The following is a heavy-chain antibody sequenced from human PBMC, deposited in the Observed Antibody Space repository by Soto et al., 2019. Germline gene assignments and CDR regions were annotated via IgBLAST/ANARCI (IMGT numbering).Heavy chain of an antibody. CDR2: IYYSGST. CDR3: ARTEHCTNGVSRDSYYYYGMDA. Sequence: SETLSLTCTVSGGSISSYYWSWIRQPPGKGLEWIGYIYYSGSTNYNPSLKSRVTISVDTSKNQFSLKLSSVTAADTAVYYCARTEHCTNGVSRDSYYYYGMDAWGQGTTVTVSS. CDR1: GGSISSYY. J-gene: IGHJ6*02. D-gene: IGHD2-8*01. V-gene: IGHV4-59*01.